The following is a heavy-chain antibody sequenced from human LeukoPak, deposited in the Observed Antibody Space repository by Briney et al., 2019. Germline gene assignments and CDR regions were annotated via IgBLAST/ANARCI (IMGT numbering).Heavy chain of an antibody. CDR3: ASERIYSPRFDY. V-gene: IGHV3-30*01. J-gene: IGHJ4*02. Sequence: GGSLRLSCAASGFTFSSYAMHWIRQAPGKGLEWVAVISYDGSNKYYADSVKGRFTISRDNSKNTLYLQMNSLRAEDTAVYYCASERIYSPRFDYWGQGTLVTVSS. D-gene: IGHD2/OR15-2a*01. CDR1: GFTFSSYA. CDR2: ISYDGSNK.